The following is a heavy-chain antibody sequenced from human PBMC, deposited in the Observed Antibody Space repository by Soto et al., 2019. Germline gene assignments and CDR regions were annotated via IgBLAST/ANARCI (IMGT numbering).Heavy chain of an antibody. CDR2: IIPVFGTP. CDR1: GGSLSSYG. V-gene: IGHV1-69*12. CDR3: ARGDATKIVVTTYYAMDV. Sequence: QVQLVQSGAEVKKPGSSVKVSCKASGGSLSSYGISWVRQAPGQGLEWMAAIIPVFGTPNYAQKFQDRVTITADESTTTVYMELRSLTSEDTAVYYCARGDATKIVVTTYYAMDVWGQGTTVTVSS. J-gene: IGHJ6*02. D-gene: IGHD3-22*01.